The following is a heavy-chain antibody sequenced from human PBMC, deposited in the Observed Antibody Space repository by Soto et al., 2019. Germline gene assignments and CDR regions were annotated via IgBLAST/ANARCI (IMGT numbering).Heavy chain of an antibody. V-gene: IGHV3-7*04. CDR2: IKEAGTEI. CDR1: GLTFSSYW. Sequence: EVQLVESGGGLVQPGGSLRLSCEASGLTFSSYWMSWVRQAPGKGLEWVAIIKEAGTEIYYVVSVKGRFTNSRDNAKNSLYRQMNSLRAEDTAVYYCARDGAGYNRVAFDIWGQGPRVTVSS. CDR3: ARDGAGYNRVAFDI. D-gene: IGHD5-12*01. J-gene: IGHJ3*02.